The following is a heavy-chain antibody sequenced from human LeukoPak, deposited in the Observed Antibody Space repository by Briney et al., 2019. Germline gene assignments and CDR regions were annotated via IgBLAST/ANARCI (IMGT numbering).Heavy chain of an antibody. CDR2: IRSKAYGGTT. CDR1: GVIFSSYS. J-gene: IGHJ5*02. V-gene: IGHV3-49*04. Sequence: GGSLRLSCAASGVIFSSYSMNWVRQAPGKGLEWVGFIRSKAYGGTTEYPASVKGRFTISRDDSKSIAYLQMNSLKTEDTAVYYCTRKGKEDFWSGYYIGVSWFDPWGQGTLVTVSS. D-gene: IGHD3-3*01. CDR3: TRKGKEDFWSGYYIGVSWFDP.